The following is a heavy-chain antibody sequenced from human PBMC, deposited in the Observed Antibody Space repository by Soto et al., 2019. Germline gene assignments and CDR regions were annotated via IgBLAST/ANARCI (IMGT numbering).Heavy chain of an antibody. CDR3: VRDGLYGSRDY. CDR1: GGTFSSDA. CDR2: TIPMFNTV. D-gene: IGHD4-17*01. J-gene: IGHJ4*02. Sequence: QVQLVQSGAEMKKPGSSVKVSCKASGGTFSSDAICWVRQAPGQGLEWMGGTIPMFNTVHYAQKFLGRVTITADESMSTAYMELNSLRFEDTAVYYWVRDGLYGSRDYWGQGTLVTVSS. V-gene: IGHV1-69*01.